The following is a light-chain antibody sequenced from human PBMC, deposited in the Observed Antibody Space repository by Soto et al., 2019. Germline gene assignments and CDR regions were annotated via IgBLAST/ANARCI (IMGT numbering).Light chain of an antibody. CDR1: ENIGSK. V-gene: IGKV3-15*01. Sequence: ETVMTQSPASLSVSPGERVTLSCRASENIGSKLAWYQQKPGQVPRFLIYDASTRATGVPARFSGSGCGTEFNLTISRLQSEDFAVYYCHHYNNWPRTFGQGTKVDIK. CDR2: DAS. J-gene: IGKJ1*01. CDR3: HHYNNWPRT.